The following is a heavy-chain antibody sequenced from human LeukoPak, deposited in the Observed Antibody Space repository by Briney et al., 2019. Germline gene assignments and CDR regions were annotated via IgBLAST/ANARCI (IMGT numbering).Heavy chain of an antibody. V-gene: IGHV3-74*01. CDR2: IKGDGSST. CDR3: ARGNYHAMDV. J-gene: IGHJ6*02. Sequence: GGSLRLSCAASGFTFSNYWMHWVRQTPGEGLVCVSLIKGDGSSTTYADSVKGRFTISRDNAKNTVYLQMNSLRAEDAAVYYCARGNYHAMDVWGQGTTVTVSS. CDR1: GFTFSNYW.